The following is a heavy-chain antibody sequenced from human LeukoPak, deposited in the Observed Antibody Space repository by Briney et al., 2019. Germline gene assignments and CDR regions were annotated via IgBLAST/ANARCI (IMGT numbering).Heavy chain of an antibody. J-gene: IGHJ4*02. Sequence: SEALSLTCAVYGGSLSSSNWWSWVPRPPGKGLEWVVGIYYSGRTNYSPSLKSRVTISVDKSKNQFSLKLSSVTAADTGVYYCARHETGNCSGGSSPFDYWGQGTLVTVSS. D-gene: IGHD2-15*01. CDR3: ARHETGNCSGGSSPFDY. CDR2: IYYSGRT. CDR1: GGSLSSSNW. V-gene: IGHV4-4*02.